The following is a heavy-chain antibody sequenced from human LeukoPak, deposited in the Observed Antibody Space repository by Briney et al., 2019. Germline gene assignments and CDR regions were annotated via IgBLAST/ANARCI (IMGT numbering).Heavy chain of an antibody. CDR2: IYYNENT. V-gene: IGHV4-59*01. CDR3: ARDMPHYYDSSEDYFYYYYMDV. J-gene: IGHJ6*03. CDR1: GGSISNYY. D-gene: IGHD3-22*01. Sequence: PSETLSLTCTVSGGSISNYYWSWIRQPPGKGLEWIGYIYYNENTNYNPSLKSRVTVSLDTSKNQFSLKLTSVTAADTAVYYCARDMPHYYDSSEDYFYYYYMDVWGKGTTVTVSS.